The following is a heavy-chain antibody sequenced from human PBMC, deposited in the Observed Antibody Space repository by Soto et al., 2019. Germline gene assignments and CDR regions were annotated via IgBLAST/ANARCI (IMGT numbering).Heavy chain of an antibody. J-gene: IGHJ4*02. CDR3: ARLNGCSSTSCYPGGWFDY. CDR1: GGTFSSYT. V-gene: IGHV1-69*02. Sequence: QVQLVQSGAEVKKPGSSVKVSCKASGGTFSSYTISWVRQAPGQGLEWMGRIIPILGIANYAQKFQGRVTITADKSTSTAYMELSSLRSEDTAVYYCARLNGCSSTSCYPGGWFDYWGQGTLVTVSS. CDR2: IIPILGIA. D-gene: IGHD2-2*01.